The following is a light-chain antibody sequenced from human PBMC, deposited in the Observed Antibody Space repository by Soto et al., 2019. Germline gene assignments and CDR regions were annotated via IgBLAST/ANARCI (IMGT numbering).Light chain of an antibody. J-gene: IGLJ2*01. CDR1: SSNIGAGYD. V-gene: IGLV1-40*01. Sequence: QSVLTQPPSVSGAPGQRVTFSCTGSSSNIGAGYDVHWYQQVPGKAPKLLIYGNTNRPSGVPDRFSGSKSGTSASLAITGLQAEDEADYYCQSYDTSLRGVFGGGTKLTVL. CDR2: GNT. CDR3: QSYDTSLRGV.